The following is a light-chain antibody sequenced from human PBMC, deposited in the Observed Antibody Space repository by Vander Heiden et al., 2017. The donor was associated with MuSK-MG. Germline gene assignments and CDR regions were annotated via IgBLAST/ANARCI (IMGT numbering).Light chain of an antibody. CDR2: DDS. J-gene: IGLJ3*02. CDR1: NIGTKS. V-gene: IGLV3-21*02. CDR3: QVWDSSSDHRV. Sequence: SYVLTQPPSESVAQGQPARITCGGTNIGTKSVHWYQQKPAQAPVLVVYDDSDRPSGIPERFSGSNSGNTATLTISRVDAGDEADYYCQVWDSSSDHRVFGGGTKLIVL.